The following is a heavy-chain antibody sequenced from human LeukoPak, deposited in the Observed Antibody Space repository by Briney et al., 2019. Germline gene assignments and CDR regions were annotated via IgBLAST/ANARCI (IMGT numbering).Heavy chain of an antibody. J-gene: IGHJ3*01. D-gene: IGHD3-22*01. CDR1: GFTFSSYA. Sequence: GGSLRLSCAASGFTFSSYAMSWVRQAPGKGLEWVSAISGSGGSTYYADSVKGRFTISRDNAKNSLYLQMNSLRAVDTAVYYCAATDYYDSSGYDAFDVWGQGTMVTVSS. V-gene: IGHV3-23*01. CDR3: AATDYYDSSGYDAFDV. CDR2: ISGSGGST.